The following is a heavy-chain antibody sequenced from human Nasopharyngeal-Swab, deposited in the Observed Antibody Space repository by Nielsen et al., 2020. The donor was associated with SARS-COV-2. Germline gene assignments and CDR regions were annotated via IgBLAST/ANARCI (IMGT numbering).Heavy chain of an antibody. Sequence: GESLKISCAASGFTFSSYAMHWVCQAPGKGLEWVAVISYDGSNKYYADSVKGRFTISRDNSKNTLYLQMNSLRAEDTAVYYCANSLLWFGELLYWGQGTLVTVSS. V-gene: IGHV3-30*04. CDR3: ANSLLWFGELLY. J-gene: IGHJ4*02. CDR1: GFTFSSYA. CDR2: ISYDGSNK. D-gene: IGHD3-10*01.